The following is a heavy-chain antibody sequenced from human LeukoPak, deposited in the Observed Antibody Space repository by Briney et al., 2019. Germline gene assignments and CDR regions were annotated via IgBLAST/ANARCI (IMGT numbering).Heavy chain of an antibody. J-gene: IGHJ4*02. CDR3: SKDMGVTGTTAYIDY. Sequence: PGGSLRLSCAASGFAFDDYAMHWVRQAPGKGLEWVSLISGDGGSTYYAGSVKGRFTISRDNSKTSLYLQMNSLGTEDTALYYCSKDMGVTGTTAYIDYWGQGTLVTVSS. V-gene: IGHV3-43*02. CDR2: ISGDGGST. CDR1: GFAFDDYA. D-gene: IGHD1-7*01.